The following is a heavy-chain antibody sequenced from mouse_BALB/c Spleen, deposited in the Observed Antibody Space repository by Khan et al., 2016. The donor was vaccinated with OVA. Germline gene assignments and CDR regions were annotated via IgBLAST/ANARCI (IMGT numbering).Heavy chain of an antibody. Sequence: VELVESGAELVRPGASVKLSCKTSGYIFTSYWIHWVKQRSGQGLEWIARIYPGTGSTYYNETFKGKATLTADKSSSTAYMQLSSLQSEDSAVSCSGRWGYDGGRAMDYGGEGTTVTVTS. CDR3: GRWGYDGGRAMDY. CDR2: IYPGTGST. D-gene: IGHD2-3*01. J-gene: IGHJ4*01. CDR1: GYIFTSYW. V-gene: IGHV1S132*01.